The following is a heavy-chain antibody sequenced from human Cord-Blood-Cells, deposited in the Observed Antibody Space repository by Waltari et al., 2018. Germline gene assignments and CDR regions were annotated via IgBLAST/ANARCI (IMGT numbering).Heavy chain of an antibody. J-gene: IGHJ4*02. CDR3: ARDSIRGGYSFFDY. CDR1: GFTFSSYS. Sequence: EVQLVESGGGLVKPGGSLRLSCAASGFTFSSYSMNWVRQAPGKGLEWVSSISSSSSYIYYADSVKGRFTISRDNAKNSLYLQMNSLRAEDTAVYYCARDSIRGGYSFFDYWGQGTLVTVSS. CDR2: ISSSSSYI. D-gene: IGHD3-16*01. V-gene: IGHV3-21*01.